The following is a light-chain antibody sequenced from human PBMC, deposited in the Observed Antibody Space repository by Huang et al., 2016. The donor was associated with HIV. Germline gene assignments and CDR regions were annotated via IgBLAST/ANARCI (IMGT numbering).Light chain of an antibody. CDR1: QSLLHTDGKTS. CDR3: MQGIHLPFT. Sequence: DIVMTQTPLSLSVIPGQPASISCKSSQSLLHTDGKTSLYWYLQKPGQSRQLLIYERSRRLSGVPDRFRGSGAGTDFTLKISRVEAEDVGVYYCMQGIHLPFTFGPGTKVDIK. V-gene: IGKV2-29*02. CDR2: ERS. J-gene: IGKJ3*01.